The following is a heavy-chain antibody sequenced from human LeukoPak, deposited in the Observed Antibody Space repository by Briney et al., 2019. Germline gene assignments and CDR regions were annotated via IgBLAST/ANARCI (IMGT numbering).Heavy chain of an antibody. J-gene: IGHJ4*02. CDR1: GFTFSSYS. CDR3: ARVGGYSYGYRVVSYFDY. D-gene: IGHD5-18*01. CDR2: ISSSSSYI. V-gene: IGHV3-21*01. Sequence: GGSLRLSCAASGFTFSSYSMNWVRQAPGKGLEWVSSISSSSSYIYYADSVKGQFTISRDNAKNSLYLQMNSLRAEDTAVYYCARVGGYSYGYRVVSYFDYWGQGTLVTVSS.